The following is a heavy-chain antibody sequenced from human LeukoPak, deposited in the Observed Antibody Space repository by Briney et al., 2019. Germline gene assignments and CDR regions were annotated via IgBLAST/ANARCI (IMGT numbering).Heavy chain of an antibody. CDR1: GGSISSSNW. D-gene: IGHD4-11*01. V-gene: IGHV4-4*02. CDR2: IYHSGST. CDR3: AREPLQDWFDP. Sequence: SGTLSLTCAVSGGSISSSNWWSWVRQPPGKGLEWIGEIYHSGSTNYNPSLESRVTISVDKSKNQFSLKLSSVTAADTAVYYCAREPLQDWFDPWGQGTLVTVSS. J-gene: IGHJ5*02.